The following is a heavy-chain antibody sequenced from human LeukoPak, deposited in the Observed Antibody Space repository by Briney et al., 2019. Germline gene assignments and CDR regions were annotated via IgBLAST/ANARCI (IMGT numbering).Heavy chain of an antibody. CDR3: ARLFDS. J-gene: IGHJ4*02. CDR2: INYSGTT. CDR1: GGAISNDNFY. V-gene: IGHV4-39*01. Sequence: SETLSLTCTVSGGAISNDNFYWGWVRQPPGKGLEWVGSINYSGTTYYNPSLRSRVSISVDTSRTQFFLRLNPVTAADTAVYYCARLFDSWGQGILVTVSS.